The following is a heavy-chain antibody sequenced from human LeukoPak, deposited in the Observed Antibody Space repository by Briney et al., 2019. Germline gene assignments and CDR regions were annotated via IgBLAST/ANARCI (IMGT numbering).Heavy chain of an antibody. CDR2: IYYSGST. Sequence: PPETLPLTCTVSGGSISSSSYYWGWIRQPPGKGLEWIGSIYYSGSTYYNPSLKSRVTISVDTSKNQFSLKLSSVTAADTAVYYCASPPYGSGSYFDYWGQGTLVTVSS. V-gene: IGHV4-39*01. D-gene: IGHD3-10*01. CDR3: ASPPYGSGSYFDY. CDR1: GGSISSSSYY. J-gene: IGHJ4*02.